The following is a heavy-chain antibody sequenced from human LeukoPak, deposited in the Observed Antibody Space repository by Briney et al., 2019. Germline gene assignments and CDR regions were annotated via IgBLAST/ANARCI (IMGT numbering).Heavy chain of an antibody. CDR1: GYTFTGYY. V-gene: IGHV1-2*02. CDR2: INPNSGGT. Sequence: ASVKVSCKASGYTFTGYYMHWVRRAPGQGLEWIGWINPNSGGTNYAQKFQGRVTMTRDTSISTAYMELSRLRSDDTAVYYCARDPLAGRIGYSSGWYVFNYFDYWGQGTLVTVSS. D-gene: IGHD6-19*01. J-gene: IGHJ4*02. CDR3: ARDPLAGRIGYSSGWYVFNYFDY.